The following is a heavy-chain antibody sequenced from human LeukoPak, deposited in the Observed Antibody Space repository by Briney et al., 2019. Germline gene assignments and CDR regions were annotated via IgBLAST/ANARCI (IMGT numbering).Heavy chain of an antibody. CDR1: GGSISSNNW. CDR2: IYYSGST. J-gene: IGHJ3*02. D-gene: IGHD3-22*01. CDR3: ASLEYYYDSSGYLPDAFDI. V-gene: IGHV4-4*02. Sequence: SETLSLTCAVSGGSISSNNWWGWVRQPPGKGLEWIGYIYYSGSTNYNPSLKSRVTISVDTSKNQFSLKLSSVTAADTAVYYCASLEYYYDSSGYLPDAFDIWGQGTMVTVSS.